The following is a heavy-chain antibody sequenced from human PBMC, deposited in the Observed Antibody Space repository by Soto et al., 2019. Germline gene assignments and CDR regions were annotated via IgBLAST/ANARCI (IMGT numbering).Heavy chain of an antibody. D-gene: IGHD2-2*02. Sequence: TLSLTCTVSGGSISSGDYYWSWIRQPPGKGLEWIGYIYYSGSIYYNPSLKSRVTISVDTSKNQFSLKLSSVTAADTAVYYCARQLGYCSSTSCYMNYYYGMDVWGQGTTVTVSS. CDR3: ARQLGYCSSTSCYMNYYYGMDV. J-gene: IGHJ6*02. CDR1: GGSISSGDYY. V-gene: IGHV4-30-4*01. CDR2: IYYSGSI.